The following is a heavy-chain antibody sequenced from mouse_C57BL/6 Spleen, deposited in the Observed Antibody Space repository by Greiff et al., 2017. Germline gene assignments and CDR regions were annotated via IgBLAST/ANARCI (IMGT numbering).Heavy chain of an antibody. D-gene: IGHD1-1*01. CDR1: GYTFTSYW. Sequence: VKLQQPGAELVKPGASVKLSCKASGYTFTSYWMHWVKQRPGRGLEWIGRIDPNSGGTKYNEKFKSKATLTVDKPSSKDYRQLSSLTSEDSAVYYCARRGWSSYEAMDKWGSGTSVTVSS. V-gene: IGHV1-72*01. CDR3: ARRGWSSYEAMDK. CDR2: IDPNSGGT. J-gene: IGHJ4*01.